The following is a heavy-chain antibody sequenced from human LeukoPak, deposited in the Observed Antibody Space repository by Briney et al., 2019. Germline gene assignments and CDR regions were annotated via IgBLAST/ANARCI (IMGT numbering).Heavy chain of an antibody. CDR3: AKLPGRAADY. Sequence: GGSLRLSCAASGFTFSSYAMSWVRQAPGKGLEWVSGISDSGGGTYYADSVKGRFTISRDNSKNTLYLQMNSLRAEDTAVYYCAKLPGRAADYWGQGTLVTVSS. V-gene: IGHV3-23*01. CDR1: GFTFSSYA. CDR2: ISDSGGGT. J-gene: IGHJ4*02.